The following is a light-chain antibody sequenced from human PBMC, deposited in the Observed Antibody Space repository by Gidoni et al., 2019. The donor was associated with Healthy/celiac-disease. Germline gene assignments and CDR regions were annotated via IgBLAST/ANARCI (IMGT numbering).Light chain of an antibody. V-gene: IGKV3-20*01. CDR2: GAS. J-gene: IGKJ2*01. CDR3: QQYGSTPGT. Sequence: DIVLTQSPGTLSLSPGERATLSCRARQSVSSSYLAWYQQKPGQAPRLLIYGASSRATGIADRFSGSGSGTDFTLTISRLEPEDFAVYYCQQYGSTPGTFGQGTKLEIK. CDR1: QSVSSSY.